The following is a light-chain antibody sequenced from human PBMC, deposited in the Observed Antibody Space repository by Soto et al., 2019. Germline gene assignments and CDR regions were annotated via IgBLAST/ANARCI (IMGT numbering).Light chain of an antibody. V-gene: IGLV2-14*01. CDR1: SSDVGGYNY. Sequence: QSVLTQPASVSGSPGQSITISCTGTSSDVGGYNYVSWYQQHPGKAPKLMIYDVSNRPSGVSNRFSGSKSGNTASLTISGLQAEDESNYYCSPYTSSSILYVFGTGTNVTVL. CDR2: DVS. J-gene: IGLJ1*01. CDR3: SPYTSSSILYV.